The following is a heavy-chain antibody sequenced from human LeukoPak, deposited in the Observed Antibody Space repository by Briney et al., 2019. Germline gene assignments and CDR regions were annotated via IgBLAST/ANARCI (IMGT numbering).Heavy chain of an antibody. CDR3: ARGAYSGSSHFDY. CDR2: ISSSSSYM. CDR1: GFSFNTYA. D-gene: IGHD1-26*01. V-gene: IGHV3-21*04. J-gene: IGHJ4*02. Sequence: PGGSLRLSCAASGFSFNTYAMNWVRQAPGKGLEWVSSISSSSSYMYYADSVRGRFTISRDNSKSTLYLQMNSLRAEDTAVYYCARGAYSGSSHFDYWGQGTLVTVSS.